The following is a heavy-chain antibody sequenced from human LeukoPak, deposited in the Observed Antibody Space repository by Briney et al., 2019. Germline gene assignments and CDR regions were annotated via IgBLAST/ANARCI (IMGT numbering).Heavy chain of an antibody. Sequence: ASVQVSCKASGGTFSSYAISWVRQAPGQGLEWMGGIIPIFGTANYAQKFQGRVTITADESTSTAYMELSSLRSEDTAVYYCARDSASSTYPTNYYYYYGMDVWGQGTTVTVSS. J-gene: IGHJ6*02. CDR3: ARDSASSTYPTNYYYYYGMDV. V-gene: IGHV1-69*13. CDR1: GGTFSSYA. CDR2: IIPIFGTA. D-gene: IGHD2-2*01.